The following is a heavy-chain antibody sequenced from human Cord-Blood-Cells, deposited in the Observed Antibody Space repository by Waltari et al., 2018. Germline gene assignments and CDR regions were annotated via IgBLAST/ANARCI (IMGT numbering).Heavy chain of an antibody. J-gene: IGHJ5*02. CDR2: ISYDGSNK. Sequence: QVQLVESGGGVVQPGRSLRISCGASGCTSSRHAMPRVRQAPGKGLEWVAVISYDGSNKYYADSVKGRFTISRDNSKNTLYLQMNSLRAEDTAVYYCAKDGREWYGDYWFDPWGQGTLVTVSS. V-gene: IGHV3-30-3*01. CDR1: GCTSSRHA. CDR3: AKDGREWYGDYWFDP. D-gene: IGHD4-17*01.